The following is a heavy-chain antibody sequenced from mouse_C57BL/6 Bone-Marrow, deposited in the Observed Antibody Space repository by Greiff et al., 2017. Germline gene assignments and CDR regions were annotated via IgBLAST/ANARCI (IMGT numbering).Heavy chain of an antibody. J-gene: IGHJ3*01. V-gene: IGHV1-42*01. CDR3: ARCYYGSSPWCAY. CDR1: GYSFTGYY. Sequence: EVQLQQSGPELVKPGASVKISCKASGYSFTGYYMNWVKQSPEKSLEWIGEINPSTGGTTYNQKFKAEATLTVDKSSSTAYMQLKSLTSEDSAVYYCARCYYGSSPWCAYWGQGTLVTVSA. D-gene: IGHD1-1*01. CDR2: INPSTGGT.